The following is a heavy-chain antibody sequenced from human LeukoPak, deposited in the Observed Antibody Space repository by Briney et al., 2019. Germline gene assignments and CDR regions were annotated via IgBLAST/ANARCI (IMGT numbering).Heavy chain of an antibody. CDR2: ISGAGGTT. CDR1: GFTFSSYW. V-gene: IGHV3-23*01. J-gene: IGHJ4*02. D-gene: IGHD6-13*01. Sequence: GGSLRLSCAASGFTFSSYWMCWVRQAPGKGLEWVPTISGAGGTTYSADSVKGRFTISRDNSKNTLYLQMNRLRAEDTALYFCATDPSYIAAAGTFDYWGQGTLVTVSS. CDR3: ATDPSYIAAAGTFDY.